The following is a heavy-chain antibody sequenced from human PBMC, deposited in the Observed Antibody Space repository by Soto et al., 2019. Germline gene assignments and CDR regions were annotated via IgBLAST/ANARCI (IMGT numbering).Heavy chain of an antibody. Sequence: GGSLRLSCEVSGFTFSDFWMTWVRQAPGKELEWVANIGKDGSEKYYVDSVKGRFAISRDNTKNSLYLQMTNMDPVDTATYYCAHRLGVIGWFDPWGQGTLVTVSS. CDR1: GFTFSDFW. V-gene: IGHV3-7*03. D-gene: IGHD3-16*02. J-gene: IGHJ5*02. CDR2: IGKDGSEK. CDR3: AHRLGVIGWFDP.